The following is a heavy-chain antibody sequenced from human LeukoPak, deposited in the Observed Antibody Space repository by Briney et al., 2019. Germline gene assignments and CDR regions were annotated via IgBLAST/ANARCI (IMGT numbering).Heavy chain of an antibody. J-gene: IGHJ4*02. CDR3: ARVEMATT. CDR1: GFTFSSYS. V-gene: IGHV3-21*01. D-gene: IGHD5-24*01. Sequence: GGSLRLSCAASGFTFSSYSMNWVRQAPGKGLEWVSSISSCSSYIYYADSVKGRFTISRDNAKNSLYLQMNSLRAEDTAVYYCARVEMATTWGQGTLVTVSS. CDR2: ISSCSSYI.